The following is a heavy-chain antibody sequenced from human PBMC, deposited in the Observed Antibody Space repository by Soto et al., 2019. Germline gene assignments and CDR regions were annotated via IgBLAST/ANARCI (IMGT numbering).Heavy chain of an antibody. V-gene: IGHV4-31*03. Sequence: PSETLSLTCTVSGGSISSGGYYWSWIRQHPGKGLEWIGYIYYSGSTYYNPSLKSRVTISVDTSKNQFSLKLSSVTAADMAVYYCARADSSTTFDYWGQGTLVTVSS. J-gene: IGHJ4*02. CDR3: ARADSSTTFDY. D-gene: IGHD6-13*01. CDR2: IYYSGST. CDR1: GGSISSGGYY.